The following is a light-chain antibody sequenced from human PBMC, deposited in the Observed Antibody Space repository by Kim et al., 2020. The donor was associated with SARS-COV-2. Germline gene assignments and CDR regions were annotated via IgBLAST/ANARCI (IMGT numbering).Light chain of an antibody. CDR1: NIGSKS. CDR3: QVWDSSSDPFV. Sequence: APGKTVRITSRRSNIGSKSVHWYQQEPVQATVLVVYDDSDRPAGIPGGFSGSNSGNTAPLTISRVEAGDEADYYCQVWDSSSDPFVFGTGTKVTVL. V-gene: IGLV3-21*03. CDR2: DDS. J-gene: IGLJ1*01.